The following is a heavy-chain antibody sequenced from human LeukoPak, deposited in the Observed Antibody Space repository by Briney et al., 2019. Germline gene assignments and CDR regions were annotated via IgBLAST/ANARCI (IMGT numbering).Heavy chain of an antibody. CDR3: AKDITGRVLAYYYDSSGYYFS. V-gene: IGHV3-43*02. J-gene: IGHJ5*02. CDR1: GFTFDDYA. D-gene: IGHD3-22*01. CDR2: ISGDGGST. Sequence: GGSLRLSCAASGFTFDDYAMHWVRQAPGKGLEWVSLISGDGGSTYYADSVKGRFTISRDNGKNSLYLQMNSLRTEDTALYYCAKDITGRVLAYYYDSSGYYFSWGQGTLVTVSS.